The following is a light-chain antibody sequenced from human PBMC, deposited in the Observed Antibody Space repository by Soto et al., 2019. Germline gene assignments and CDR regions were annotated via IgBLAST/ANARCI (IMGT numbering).Light chain of an antibody. CDR3: QQYNNWPIT. CDR2: RAS. J-gene: IGKJ5*01. CDR1: QSVDSL. Sequence: EIVMTQSPATLSVSPGERATLSCKTSQSVDSLLAWYQQKPGQAPRLLIYRASTRTTGIPARFSGSGSGTEFTLTINSLQSEDFAVYYCQQYNNWPITFGQGTRLEI. V-gene: IGKV3-15*01.